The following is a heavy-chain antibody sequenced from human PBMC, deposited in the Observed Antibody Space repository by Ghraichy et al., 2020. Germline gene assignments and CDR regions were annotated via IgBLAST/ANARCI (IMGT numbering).Heavy chain of an antibody. D-gene: IGHD6-13*01. J-gene: IGHJ3*02. Sequence: SETLSLTCTVSGGSISSYYWSWIRQPPGKGLEWIGYIYTSGSTNYNPSLKSRVTISVDTSKNQFSLKLSSVTAADTAVYYCARLGYPSHDAFDIWGQGTMVTVSS. V-gene: IGHV4-4*09. CDR2: IYTSGST. CDR1: GGSISSYY. CDR3: ARLGYPSHDAFDI.